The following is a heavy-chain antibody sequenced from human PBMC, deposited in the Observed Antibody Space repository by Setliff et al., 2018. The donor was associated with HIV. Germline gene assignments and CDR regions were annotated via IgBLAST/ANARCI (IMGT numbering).Heavy chain of an antibody. D-gene: IGHD6-13*01. J-gene: IGHJ6*03. V-gene: IGHV4-31*03. Sequence: SETLSLTCTVSGGTIASGGHYWSWIRQHPGKGLEWIGYIFYSGDTSYNPSLKSRLTLSLDTSKNQFSLKLTSVSAADTAVYYCARGVAAAGMLMDVWGKGTTVTVSS. CDR2: IFYSGDT. CDR1: GGTIASGGHY. CDR3: ARGVAAAGMLMDV.